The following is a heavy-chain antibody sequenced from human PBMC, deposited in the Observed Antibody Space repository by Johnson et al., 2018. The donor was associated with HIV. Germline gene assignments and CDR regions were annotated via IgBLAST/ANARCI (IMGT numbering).Heavy chain of an antibody. D-gene: IGHD3-3*01. J-gene: IGHJ3*02. CDR3: SKDRQAITIFGVVTGDAFDI. V-gene: IGHV3-30*04. CDR1: GFTVSSNY. Sequence: VQLVESGGGLIQPGGSLRLSCAASGFTVSSNYMTWVRQAPGKGLEWVAVISYDGSNKYYADSVKGRFTISSDNSKNTLYLQMNSLIAEDTAVYYCSKDRQAITIFGVVTGDAFDIWGQGTMVTVSS. CDR2: ISYDGSNK.